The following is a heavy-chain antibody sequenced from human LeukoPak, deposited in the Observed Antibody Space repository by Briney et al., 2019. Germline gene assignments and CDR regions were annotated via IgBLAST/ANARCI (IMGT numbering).Heavy chain of an antibody. D-gene: IGHD2-8*02. CDR1: GFTFRNAW. V-gene: IGHV3-7*01. CDR3: ARDRLTGSVDY. CDR2: IKQDGSEK. Sequence: GGSLRLSCVASGFTFRNAWMSWVRQAPGKGLEWVANIKQDGSEKYYVDSVKGRFTISRDNAKNSLYLQMNSLRAEDTAVYYCARDRLTGSVDYWGQGTLVTVSS. J-gene: IGHJ4*02.